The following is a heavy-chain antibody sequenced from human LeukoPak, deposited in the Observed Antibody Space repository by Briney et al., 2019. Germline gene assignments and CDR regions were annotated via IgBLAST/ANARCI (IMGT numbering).Heavy chain of an antibody. J-gene: IGHJ4*02. CDR1: GVSISSFY. D-gene: IGHD1-26*01. CDR2: LSYSGIT. Sequence: PSETLSLTCTVSGVSISSFYWSWIRQSPGKGLEWIGYLSYSGITHYNPSLKSRVTFSVDTSKEHFSLKLTSVTAADTAVYYCAKTLGSGAYYEGTFDSWGQGTPVTVSS. CDR3: AKTLGSGAYYEGTFDS. V-gene: IGHV4-59*01.